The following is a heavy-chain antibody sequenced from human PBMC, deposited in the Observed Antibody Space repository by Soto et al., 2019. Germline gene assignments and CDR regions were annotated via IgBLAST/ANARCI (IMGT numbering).Heavy chain of an antibody. CDR1: GGSISSYY. Sequence: SETLSLTCTVSGGSISSYYWSWIRQPPGKGLEWIGYIYYSGSTNYNPSLKSRVTISVDTSKNQFSLKLSSVTAADTAVYYCARDDSGILGFDYWGQGTLVTVSS. J-gene: IGHJ4*02. D-gene: IGHD6-25*01. V-gene: IGHV4-59*01. CDR2: IYYSGST. CDR3: ARDDSGILGFDY.